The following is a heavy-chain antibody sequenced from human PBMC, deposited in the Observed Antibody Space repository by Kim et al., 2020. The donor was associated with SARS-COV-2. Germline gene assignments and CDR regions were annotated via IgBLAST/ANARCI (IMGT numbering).Heavy chain of an antibody. V-gene: IGHV1-69*13. D-gene: IGHD7-27*01. CDR3: ARDLFGESPNWGSRAGNAPMDV. J-gene: IGHJ6*02. CDR2: IIPIFGTA. CDR1: GGTFSSYA. Sequence: SVKVSCKASGGTFSSYAISWVRQAPGQGLEWMGGIIPIFGTANYAQKFQGRVTITADESTSTAYMELSSLRSEDTAVYYCARDLFGESPNWGSRAGNAPMDVWGQGTTVTVSS.